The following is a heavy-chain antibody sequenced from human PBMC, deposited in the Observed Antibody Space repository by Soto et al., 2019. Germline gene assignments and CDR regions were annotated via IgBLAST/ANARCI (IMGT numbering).Heavy chain of an antibody. CDR2: IYYSGST. J-gene: IGHJ5*02. D-gene: IGHD6-19*01. CDR3: AREVEETVAGLNWFDP. Sequence: SSETLSLTCTVSGGSLSSYYWSWIRQPPGEGLEGIGYIYYSGSTNYNPSLKSRVTISVDTSKNQFSLKLSSVTAADTAVYYCAREVEETVAGLNWFDPWGQGTLVTVSS. CDR1: GGSLSSYY. V-gene: IGHV4-59*01.